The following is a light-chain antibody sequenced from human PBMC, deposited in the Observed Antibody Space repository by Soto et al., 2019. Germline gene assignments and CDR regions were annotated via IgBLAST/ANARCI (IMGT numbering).Light chain of an antibody. CDR3: GSYAGSYPLGV. V-gene: IGLV2-11*01. CDR1: SSDVGGYNY. Sequence: QSALTQPRSVSGAPGQSVTISCTGTSSDVGGYNYVSWYQQHPGKAPNLMIYDVSKRPSGVPARFSGSKPGNTASLTISGLQAEDEADYYCGSYAGSYPLGVFGGGTKLTVL. CDR2: DVS. J-gene: IGLJ3*02.